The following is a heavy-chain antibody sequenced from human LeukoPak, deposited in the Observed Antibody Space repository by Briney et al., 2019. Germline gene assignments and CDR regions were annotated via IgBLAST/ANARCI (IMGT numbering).Heavy chain of an antibody. CDR1: GGSLSSGGYY. J-gene: IGHJ4*02. CDR3: AREEGVVVMRRGFLFDY. Sequence: SQTLSLTCTVSGGSLSSGGYYWSWIRQPPGKGLEWVGYIYHSGSTYYNPSLKSRVTISVDTSKNQFSLKLSSVTAADTAAYYCAREEGVVVMRRGFLFDYWGQGTLVTVSS. D-gene: IGHD3-22*01. V-gene: IGHV4-30-2*01. CDR2: IYHSGST.